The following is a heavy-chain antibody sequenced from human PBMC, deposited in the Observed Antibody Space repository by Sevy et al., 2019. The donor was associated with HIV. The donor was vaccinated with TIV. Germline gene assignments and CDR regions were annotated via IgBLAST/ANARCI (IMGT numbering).Heavy chain of an antibody. J-gene: IGHJ6*02. CDR1: GGSFSGYY. CDR2: INHSGST. CDR3: ARYIAVTTSGGVHYYYGMDV. V-gene: IGHV4-34*01. Sequence: SETLSLTCAVYGGSFSGYYWSWIRQPPGKGLEWIGEINHSGSTNYNPSLKSRVTISVDTSKNQFSLKLGSVTAADTAVYYGARYIAVTTSGGVHYYYGMDVWGQGTTVTVSS. D-gene: IGHD4-4*01.